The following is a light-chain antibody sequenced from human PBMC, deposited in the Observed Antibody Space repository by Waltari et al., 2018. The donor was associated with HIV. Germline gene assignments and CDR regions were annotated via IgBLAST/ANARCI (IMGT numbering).Light chain of an antibody. CDR1: DSNVGGHQ. CDR2: KNN. Sequence: QAVLTQTPSASASPGQTITLSCSGSDSNVGGHQVYWYHQFPGRAPKLLLYKNNQRSSGVPDRFSGSKSGTSASLTISGRRSEDEGTYFCGAWDDNLRGLFGAGTKLTVL. V-gene: IGLV1-47*01. CDR3: GAWDDNLRGL. J-gene: IGLJ2*01.